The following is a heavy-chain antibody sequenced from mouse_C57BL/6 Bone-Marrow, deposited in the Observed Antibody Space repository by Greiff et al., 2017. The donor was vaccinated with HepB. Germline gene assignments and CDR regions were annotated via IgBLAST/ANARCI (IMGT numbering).Heavy chain of an antibody. V-gene: IGHV1-22*01. D-gene: IGHD2-4*01. Sequence: EVQVVESGPELVKPGASVKMSCKASGYTFTDYNMHWVKQSHGKSLEWIGYINPNNGGTSYNQKFKGKATLTVNKSSSTAYMELRSLTSEDSAVYYCAGLRVVPGFAYWGQGTLVTVSA. CDR2: INPNNGGT. J-gene: IGHJ3*01. CDR3: AGLRVVPGFAY. CDR1: GYTFTDYN.